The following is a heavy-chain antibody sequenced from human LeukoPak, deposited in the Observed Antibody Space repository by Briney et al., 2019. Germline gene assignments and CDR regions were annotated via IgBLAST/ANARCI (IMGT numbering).Heavy chain of an antibody. CDR2: IYYSGST. V-gene: IGHV4-39*07. D-gene: IGHD3-3*01. CDR1: GGSISSSSYY. CDR3: TNSLEYYDFWSGYPIFDY. J-gene: IGHJ4*02. Sequence: PSETLSLTCTVSGGSISSSSYYWGWIRQPPGKGLEWIGSIYYSGSTYYNPSLKSRVTISVDTSKNQFSLKLSSVTAADTAVYYCTNSLEYYDFWSGYPIFDYWGQGTLVTVSS.